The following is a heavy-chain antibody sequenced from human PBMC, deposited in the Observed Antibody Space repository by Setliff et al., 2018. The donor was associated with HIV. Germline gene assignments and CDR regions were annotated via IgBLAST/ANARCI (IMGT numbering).Heavy chain of an antibody. CDR2: INHSGRT. V-gene: IGHV4-34*01. Sequence: SETLSLTCAVYGGSFSDNYWSWIRQSPGKGLEWIGEINHSGRTKYSPSLRSRVSISVDTSKTQFSLKLSSVTAADTAVYYCARGYCSGGSCYFSVDAFDIWGQGTMVTVSS. D-gene: IGHD2-15*01. CDR1: GGSFSDNY. CDR3: ARGYCSGGSCYFSVDAFDI. J-gene: IGHJ3*02.